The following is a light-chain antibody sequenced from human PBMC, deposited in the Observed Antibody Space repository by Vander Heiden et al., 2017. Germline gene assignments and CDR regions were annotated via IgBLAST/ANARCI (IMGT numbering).Light chain of an antibody. Sequence: QSALTHPPSASGSPGQPVTISCTGTRSDAGGYDDVSWYQQHPGKAPKRMIDEVSKRPSGVPDRCSGYKSGNTASLTGSGLQAEDEADYYCSSFAGIKNSIFGGGTKLTVL. CDR1: RSDAGGYDD. J-gene: IGLJ2*01. V-gene: IGLV2-8*01. CDR2: EVS. CDR3: SSFAGIKNSI.